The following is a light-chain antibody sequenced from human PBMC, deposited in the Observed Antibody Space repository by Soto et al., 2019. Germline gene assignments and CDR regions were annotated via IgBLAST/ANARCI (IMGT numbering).Light chain of an antibody. J-gene: IGKJ3*01. V-gene: IGKV3-20*01. Sequence: EIVLTQSPGTLSLSPGDRATLSCRASQSVSTNYLAWYQQKLGQAPRLLIYGASSRATGIPDRFSGNGSGTDFTLTISRLESEDFAVYYCHRYGSTPFTCGPGTKVDIK. CDR3: HRYGSTPFT. CDR1: QSVSTNY. CDR2: GAS.